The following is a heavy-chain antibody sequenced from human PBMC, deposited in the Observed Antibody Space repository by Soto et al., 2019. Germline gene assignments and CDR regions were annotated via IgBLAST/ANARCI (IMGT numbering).Heavy chain of an antibody. D-gene: IGHD3-16*01. CDR1: GYTSSSYG. V-gene: IGHV1-18*01. J-gene: IGHJ6*02. Sequence: RASVKVSCKALGYTSSSYGINWVRQAPGQGLEWMGWISVFNGDTKYAQKFQGRVAITKDPGTSTAHMELRSLRSDDAAVYFCATKDDHKDDQPYYYGVDVWGQGTTVTVSS. CDR3: ATKDDHKDDQPYYYGVDV. CDR2: ISVFNGDT.